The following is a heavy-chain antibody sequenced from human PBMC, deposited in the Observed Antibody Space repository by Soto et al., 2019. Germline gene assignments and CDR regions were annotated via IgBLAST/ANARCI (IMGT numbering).Heavy chain of an antibody. J-gene: IGHJ4*02. D-gene: IGHD6-19*01. V-gene: IGHV3-23*01. Sequence: GGSLRLSCAASGFTFSRLAMGWVRQAPGKGLEWVSVIDYSGGTTYYTDSVKGRFIVSRDNSKKMLYLQMNSLRAEDTAVYYCAKDATRTDGWYYFDYWGQGALVTVSS. CDR2: IDYSGGTT. CDR3: AKDATRTDGWYYFDY. CDR1: GFTFSRLA.